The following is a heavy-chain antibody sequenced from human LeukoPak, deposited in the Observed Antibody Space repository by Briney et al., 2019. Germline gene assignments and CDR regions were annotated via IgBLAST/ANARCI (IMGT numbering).Heavy chain of an antibody. J-gene: IGHJ4*02. CDR1: GGSISSGGYS. CDR3: ARAIYYDSSGYYFDY. D-gene: IGHD3-22*01. CDR2: IYHSGSN. Sequence: KPSQTLSLTCAVSGGSISSGGYSWSWIRQPPGTGLEWIGYIYHSGSNYYNPSLKSRVTISVDRSKNQFSLKLSSVTAADTAVYYCARAIYYDSSGYYFDYWGQGTLVTVSS. V-gene: IGHV4-30-2*01.